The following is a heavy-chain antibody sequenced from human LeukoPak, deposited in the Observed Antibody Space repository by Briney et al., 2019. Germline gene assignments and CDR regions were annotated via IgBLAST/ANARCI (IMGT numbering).Heavy chain of an antibody. Sequence: SETLSLTCTVSGGSISSYYWSWIRQPPGKGLEWIGYIYYSGSTNYNPSLKSRVTISVDTSKNQFSLKLSSVTAADTAVYYCARVTYYYDSSGYYSSQFDYWGQGTLVTVSS. V-gene: IGHV4-59*01. CDR3: ARVTYYYDSSGYYSSQFDY. J-gene: IGHJ4*02. CDR2: IYYSGST. D-gene: IGHD3-22*01. CDR1: GGSISSYY.